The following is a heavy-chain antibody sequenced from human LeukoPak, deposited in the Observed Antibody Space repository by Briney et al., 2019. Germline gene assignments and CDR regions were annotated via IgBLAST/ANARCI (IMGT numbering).Heavy chain of an antibody. CDR3: ARVAVVITWAFDY. V-gene: IGHV4-39*07. Sequence: SETLSLTCTVSGGSISSYYWGWIRQPPGKGLEWIGSLYYSGNTYYNPSLKSRVTISIDTSKNQFSLKLSSGTAADTAVYYCARVAVVITWAFDYWGQGTLVTVSS. D-gene: IGHD3-22*01. CDR2: LYYSGNT. CDR1: GGSISSYY. J-gene: IGHJ4*02.